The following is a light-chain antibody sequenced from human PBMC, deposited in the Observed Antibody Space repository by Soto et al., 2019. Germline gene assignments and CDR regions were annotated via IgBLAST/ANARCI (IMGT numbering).Light chain of an antibody. CDR3: QQRSNWPIT. CDR2: GAS. Sequence: ELVMTQSPATLSVSPGERATLSCRASQSVNSNLAWYRQKPGQAPRLLIYGASNRATGIPARFSGSGSGTDFTLTISSLEPEDFAVYYCQQRSNWPITFGQGTRLEIK. J-gene: IGKJ5*01. V-gene: IGKV3-11*01. CDR1: QSVNSN.